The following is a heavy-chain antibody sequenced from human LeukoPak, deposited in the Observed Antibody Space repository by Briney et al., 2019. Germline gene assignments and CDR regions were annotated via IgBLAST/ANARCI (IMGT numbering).Heavy chain of an antibody. CDR3: TRAEYYDILTGYYTQGWDY. CDR1: GFTFSGSA. Sequence: PGGSLKLSCAASGFTFSGSAMHWVRQASGKGLEWVGRIRSKANSYATACAASVKGRFTISRDDSKNTAYLQMNSLKTEDTAVYYCTRAEYYDILTGYYTQGWDYWGQGTLVTVSS. CDR2: IRSKANSYAT. D-gene: IGHD3-9*01. J-gene: IGHJ4*02. V-gene: IGHV3-73*01.